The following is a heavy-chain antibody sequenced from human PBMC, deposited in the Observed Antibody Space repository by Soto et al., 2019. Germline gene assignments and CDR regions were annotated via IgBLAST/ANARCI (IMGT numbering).Heavy chain of an antibody. D-gene: IGHD3-10*01. V-gene: IGHV3-73*01. CDR2: IRSKANSYAT. J-gene: IGHJ6*02. CDR1: GFTFSGSA. Sequence: GGSLRLSCAASGFTFSGSAMHWVRQASGKGLEWVGRIRSKANSYATAYAASVKGRFTISRDDSKNTAYLQMNSLKTEDMAVYYCTGCYGSGYYGMDVWAQGTTVTVSS. CDR3: TGCYGSGYYGMDV.